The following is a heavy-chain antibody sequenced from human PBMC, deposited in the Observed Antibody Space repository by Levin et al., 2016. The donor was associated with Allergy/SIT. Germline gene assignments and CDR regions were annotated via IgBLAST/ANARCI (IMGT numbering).Heavy chain of an antibody. Sequence: GESLKISCSASGFTFSSYSMHWVRQAPGKGLQYVSAINSDGHSTYYADSVKGRFTISRDNSKNTLYLQMNSLRAEDTAVYYCARDLRSGYDLRGFDYWGQGTLVTVSS. D-gene: IGHD5-12*01. CDR3: ARDLRSGYDLRGFDY. CDR1: GFTFSSYS. J-gene: IGHJ4*02. V-gene: IGHV3-64*04. CDR2: INSDGHST.